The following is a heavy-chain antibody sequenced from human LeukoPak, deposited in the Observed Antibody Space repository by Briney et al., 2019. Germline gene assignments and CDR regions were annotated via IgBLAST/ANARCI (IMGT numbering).Heavy chain of an antibody. Sequence: KTSETLSLTCAVSGGSISNTNWWTWVRQPPGKGLEWIGVVNLQGSTNYNSSLKSRVTISVDTSKNQFSLELSSVTAADTAVYYCARLAVAGINDYWGQGTLVTVSS. CDR1: GGSISNTNW. J-gene: IGHJ4*02. V-gene: IGHV4-4*02. CDR3: ARLAVAGINDY. CDR2: VNLQGST. D-gene: IGHD6-19*01.